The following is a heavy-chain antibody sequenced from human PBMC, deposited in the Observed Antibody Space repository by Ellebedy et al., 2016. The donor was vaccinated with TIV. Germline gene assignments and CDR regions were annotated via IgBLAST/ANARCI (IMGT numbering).Heavy chain of an antibody. CDR2: IYPDGGA. Sequence: GGSLRLPXAASGFTVSSNYVNWVRQAPGKGLEWVSIIYPDGGAYYAGSVKGRFTISRDSSQNSLSLQMNSLRVDDTAVYYCARATLYNRGDDWGQGTLVTVSA. D-gene: IGHD1-1*01. V-gene: IGHV3-53*01. J-gene: IGHJ4*02. CDR3: ARATLYNRGDD. CDR1: GFTVSSNY.